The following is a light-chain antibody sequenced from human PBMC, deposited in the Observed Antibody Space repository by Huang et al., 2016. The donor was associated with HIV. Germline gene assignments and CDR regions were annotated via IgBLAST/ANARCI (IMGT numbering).Light chain of an antibody. Sequence: DIQMTQSPSSLSASVGDRVTITCRASQNIDKFLNWYQQKPGRAPKLLIFAASIFQSGVPARFSGSGSGTDYTLTISSLQPEDFATYHCQQNYNSPYSFGQGTKLEIK. CDR3: QQNYNSPYS. V-gene: IGKV1-39*01. J-gene: IGKJ2*03. CDR1: QNIDKF. CDR2: AAS.